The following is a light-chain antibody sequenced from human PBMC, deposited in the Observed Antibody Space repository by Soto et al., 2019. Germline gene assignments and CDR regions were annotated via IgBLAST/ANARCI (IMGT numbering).Light chain of an antibody. CDR3: QQYSDWPT. CDR2: GAS. Sequence: EIVMTQSPAGLSASPGERAALSCRASQSISRNLAWYQQKPGQAPRLLIYGASTRATGVPARFSGSGSGTEFTLTINSLQSEDFVVYFCQQYSDWPTFGQGTKVDIK. CDR1: QSISRN. V-gene: IGKV3-15*01. J-gene: IGKJ1*01.